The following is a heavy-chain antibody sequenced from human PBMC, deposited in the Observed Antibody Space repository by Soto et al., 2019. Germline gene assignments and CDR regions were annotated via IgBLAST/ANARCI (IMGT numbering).Heavy chain of an antibody. V-gene: IGHV4-34*01. CDR2: INHSGST. Sequence: PSETLSLTCAVYGGSFSGYYWSWIRQPPGKGLEWIGEINHSGSTNYNPSLKSRVTISVDTSKNQFSLKLSSVTAADTAVYYCARGLRRLYSGSYYGFFYNWFDPWGQGTLVTFSS. J-gene: IGHJ5*02. CDR1: GGSFSGYY. D-gene: IGHD1-26*01. CDR3: ARGLRRLYSGSYYGFFYNWFDP.